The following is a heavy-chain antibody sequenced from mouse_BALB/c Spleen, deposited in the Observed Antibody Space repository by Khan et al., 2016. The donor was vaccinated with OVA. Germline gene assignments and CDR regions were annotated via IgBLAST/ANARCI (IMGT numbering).Heavy chain of an antibody. V-gene: IGHV1-4*01. CDR3: VRSPGPPYFFYF. CDR1: GYTFTNYT. J-gene: IGHJ2*01. Sequence: QVQLQQSGAELARPGASVKMSCKASGYTFTNYTMHWVKQRPGQGLEWIGYISPSSGYTDYNQKFKDKATLTADKSSSTAYMQLTSLTSDDSAVXYRVRSPGPPYFFYFWGQSTTLTVFS. CDR2: ISPSSGYT.